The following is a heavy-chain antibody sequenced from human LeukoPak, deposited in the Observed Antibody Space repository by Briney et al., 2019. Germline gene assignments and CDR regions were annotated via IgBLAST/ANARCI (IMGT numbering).Heavy chain of an antibody. CDR1: GGSFSGYY. D-gene: IGHD1-7*01. V-gene: IGHV4-34*01. Sequence: SETLSLTCAVYGGSFSGYYWSWIRQPPGKGLEWIGEINHSGSTNHNPSLKSRVTISVDTSKNQFSLKLSSVTAAGTAVYYCARGELELLTTNWFDPWGQGTLVTVSS. CDR3: ARGELELLTTNWFDP. CDR2: INHSGST. J-gene: IGHJ5*02.